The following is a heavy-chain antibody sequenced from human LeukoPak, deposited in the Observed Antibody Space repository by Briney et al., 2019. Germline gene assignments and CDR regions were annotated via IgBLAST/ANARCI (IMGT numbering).Heavy chain of an antibody. V-gene: IGHV4-59*05. CDR3: APAYIWGSFRTFNY. D-gene: IGHD3-16*02. Sequence: PGGSLRLSCAASGFTFSSYSMNWVRQAPGKGLEWVGSITYSGTTYYNPSLKSRVTISVDTSKSQFSLKLTSVTAADTAVYYCAPAYIWGSFRTFNYWGQGTLVTVSS. J-gene: IGHJ4*02. CDR2: ITYSGTT. CDR1: GFTFSSYSMN.